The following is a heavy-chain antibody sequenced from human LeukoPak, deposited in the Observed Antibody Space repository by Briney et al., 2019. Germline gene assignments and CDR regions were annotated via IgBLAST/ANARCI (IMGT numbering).Heavy chain of an antibody. D-gene: IGHD5-24*01. CDR3: AKVAARRDYEAYFEY. CDR1: GFTFSIYA. J-gene: IGHJ4*02. CDR2: ISSSGGTT. V-gene: IGHV3-23*01. Sequence: GGSLRLSCAASGFTFSIYAMSWVCQAPGRGLEWVAAISSSGGTTYYADSMRGRFSISRDNSKSMLYLEMSSLRADDTAVYYCAKVAARRDYEAYFEYWGQGTQVTVSS.